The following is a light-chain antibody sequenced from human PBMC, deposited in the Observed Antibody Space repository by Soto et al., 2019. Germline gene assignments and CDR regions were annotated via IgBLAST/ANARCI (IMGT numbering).Light chain of an antibody. Sequence: QSVLTQSSSVSASLGSSVNLTCTLSSGHSSYIIAWHQQQPGKAPRYLMKLEGSGSYNKGSGVPDRFSGSSSGADRYLIISNLQFEDEADYYCETWDSNIHWVFGGGTKLTVL. CDR3: ETWDSNIHWV. CDR2: LEGSGSY. V-gene: IGLV4-60*02. J-gene: IGLJ3*02. CDR1: SGHSSYI.